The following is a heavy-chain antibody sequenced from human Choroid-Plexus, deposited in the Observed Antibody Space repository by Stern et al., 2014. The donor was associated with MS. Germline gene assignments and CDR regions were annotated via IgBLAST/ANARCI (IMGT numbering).Heavy chain of an antibody. D-gene: IGHD2/OR15-2a*01. V-gene: IGHV3-30*18. Sequence: VQLEESGGGVVQPGRPLRLSCVASGFTFGSCAMHWVRQAPGKGLEWVGGVSHDGSYKYYAVSVKGRFTISRDNSQNTLYMQMSSLRPEDTAVYYCAKDRQYLTYFFDHWGQGSLVTVSS. CDR2: VSHDGSYK. J-gene: IGHJ5*02. CDR3: AKDRQYLTYFFDH. CDR1: GFTFGSCA.